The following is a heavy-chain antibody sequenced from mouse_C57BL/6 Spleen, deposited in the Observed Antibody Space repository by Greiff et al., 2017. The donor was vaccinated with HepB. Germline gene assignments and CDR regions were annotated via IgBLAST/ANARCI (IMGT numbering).Heavy chain of an antibody. CDR2: ISYDGSN. CDR3: ARLTGIAY. V-gene: IGHV3-6*01. CDR1: GYSITSGYY. J-gene: IGHJ3*01. D-gene: IGHD4-1*01. Sequence: ESGPGLVKPSQSLSLTCSVTGYSITSGYYWNWIRQFPGNKLGWMGYISYDGSNNYNPSLKNRISITRDTSKNQFFLKLNSVTTEDTATYYCARLTGIAYWGQGTLVTVSA.